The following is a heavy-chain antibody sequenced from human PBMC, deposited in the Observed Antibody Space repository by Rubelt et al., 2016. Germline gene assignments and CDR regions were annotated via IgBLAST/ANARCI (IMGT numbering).Heavy chain of an antibody. CDR3: ASQTELLTGAFDI. D-gene: IGHD2-15*01. CDR2: IYYSGST. Sequence: QVQLQESGPGLVKPSETLSLTCTVSGGSISSYYWSWIRQPPGKGLEWIGYIYYSGSTNYNPSLNVRVTLSVDTSTNQFALKLSSVPAADTSVYYCASQTELLTGAFDIWGQGTMVTVSS. V-gene: IGHV4-59*12. CDR1: GGSISSYY. J-gene: IGHJ3*02.